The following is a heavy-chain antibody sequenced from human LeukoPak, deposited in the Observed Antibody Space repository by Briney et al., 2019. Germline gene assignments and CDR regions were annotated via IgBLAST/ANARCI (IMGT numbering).Heavy chain of an antibody. Sequence: SVKVSCKASGGTFSSYAISWLRQAPGQGLEWRGGIIPIFGTANYAQTSRGRVTITADKSTSTAYMELSSLRSEDTAVYYCARAPPYYDYVWGSYRYTRMYYFDYWGQGTLVTVSS. CDR1: GGTFSSYA. V-gene: IGHV1-69*06. D-gene: IGHD3-16*02. CDR2: IIPIFGTA. CDR3: ARAPPYYDYVWGSYRYTRMYYFDY. J-gene: IGHJ4*02.